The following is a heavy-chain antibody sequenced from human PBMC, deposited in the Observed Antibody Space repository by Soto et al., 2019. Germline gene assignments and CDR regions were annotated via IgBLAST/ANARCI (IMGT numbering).Heavy chain of an antibody. CDR1: GGTFSSYA. Sequence: QVQLVQSGAEVKKPGSSVKVSCKASGGTFSSYAITWVRQAPGQGLEWVGGSIPLFGTTNYAQKVQGRVIITADESATTADMGRGSLRSGDPALYYCARGAYMFGGRVYSRHYFYHTMDVWGQGTTVTVSS. CDR2: SIPLFGTT. D-gene: IGHD3-16*01. J-gene: IGHJ6*02. V-gene: IGHV1-69*12. CDR3: ARGAYMFGGRVYSRHYFYHTMDV.